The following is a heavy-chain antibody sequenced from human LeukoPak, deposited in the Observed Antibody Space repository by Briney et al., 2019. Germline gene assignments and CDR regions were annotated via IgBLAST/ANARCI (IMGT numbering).Heavy chain of an antibody. CDR3: ARDGTGGDAFDI. J-gene: IGHJ3*02. Sequence: GASVKVSCKASGYTFTGYYMHWVRQAPGQGLEWMGWINPNSGGTNYAQKFQDRVTMTRDTSISTAYMELSRLRSDDTAIFYCARDGTGGDAFDIWGQGTMVTVSS. CDR2: INPNSGGT. CDR1: GYTFTGYY. D-gene: IGHD1-1*01. V-gene: IGHV1-2*02.